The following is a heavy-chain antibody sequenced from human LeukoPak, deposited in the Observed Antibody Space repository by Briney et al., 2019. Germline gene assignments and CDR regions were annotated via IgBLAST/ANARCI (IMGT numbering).Heavy chain of an antibody. Sequence: ASVKVSCKASGYTFTSYGISWVRQAPGQGLEWMGWISAYNDNTNYAQKLQGRVTMTTDTSTSTAHMELRSLRSDDTAVYYCARVHYDILTGYSYFDYWGQGTLVTVSS. CDR3: ARVHYDILTGYSYFDY. D-gene: IGHD3-9*01. CDR1: GYTFTSYG. CDR2: ISAYNDNT. J-gene: IGHJ4*02. V-gene: IGHV1-18*01.